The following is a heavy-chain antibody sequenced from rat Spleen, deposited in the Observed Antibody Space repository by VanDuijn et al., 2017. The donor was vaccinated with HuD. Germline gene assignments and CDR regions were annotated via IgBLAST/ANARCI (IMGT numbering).Heavy chain of an antibody. Sequence: QVQLKESGPGLVQPSQTLSLACTVSGFSLTSYHVHWVRQPSGKGLEWMGVIWTGGNTEYNSPLKSRLSITRDTSKSQVFLKMNSLQTEDTATYYCARGGFFRFWGQGVMVTVSS. V-gene: IGHV2-43*01. CDR3: ARGGFFRF. CDR2: IWTGGNT. D-gene: IGHD1-6*01. CDR1: GFSLTSYH. J-gene: IGHJ2*01.